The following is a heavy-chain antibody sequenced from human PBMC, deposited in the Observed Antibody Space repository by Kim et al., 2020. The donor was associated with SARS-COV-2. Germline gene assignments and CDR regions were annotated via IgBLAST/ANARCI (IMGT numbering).Heavy chain of an antibody. D-gene: IGHD3-22*01. J-gene: IGHJ5*02. Sequence: ASVKVSCKASGYTFTSYYMHWVRQAPGQGLEWMGIINPSGGSTSYAQKFQGRVTMTRDTSTSTVYMELSSLRSEDTAVYYCARVGVYYDSSGYQRGNWFDPWGQGTLVTVSS. CDR1: GYTFTSYY. CDR2: INPSGGST. V-gene: IGHV1-46*01. CDR3: ARVGVYYDSSGYQRGNWFDP.